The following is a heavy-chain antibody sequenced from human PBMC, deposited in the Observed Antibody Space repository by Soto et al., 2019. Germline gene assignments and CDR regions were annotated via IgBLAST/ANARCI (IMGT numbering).Heavy chain of an antibody. CDR1: GGASGRYY. J-gene: IGHJ6*03. CDR2: IYYSGST. CDR3: ARVVGIITMVRGVSYYYYMDV. D-gene: IGHD3-10*01. V-gene: IGHV4-59*01. Sequence: ETLAVTGSVSGGASGRYYGGWVRQPPGKGLEWIGYIYYSGSTNYNPSLKSRVTISVDTSKNQFSLKLSSVTAADTAVYYCARVVGIITMVRGVSYYYYMDVWGKGTTVTVSS.